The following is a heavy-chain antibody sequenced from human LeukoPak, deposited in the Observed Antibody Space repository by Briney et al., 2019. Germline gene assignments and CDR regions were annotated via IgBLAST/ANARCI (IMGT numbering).Heavy chain of an antibody. D-gene: IGHD1-26*01. CDR2: ISYDGSDE. V-gene: IGHV3-30*07. Sequence: GGSLRLSCAASGFTFSSYAMHWVRQAPGKGLEWVAVISYDGSDEYYADSVKGRLTISRDNPKNSLYLQMNSLRAEDTAVYYCAKGGATRGRFENWGQGTLVTVSS. CDR1: GFTFSSYA. CDR3: AKGGATRGRFEN. J-gene: IGHJ4*02.